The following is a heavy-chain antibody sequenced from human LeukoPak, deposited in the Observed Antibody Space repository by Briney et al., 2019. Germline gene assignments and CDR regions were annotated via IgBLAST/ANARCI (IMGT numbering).Heavy chain of an antibody. CDR1: GYTLTELS. Sequence: ASVKVSCKVSGYTLTELSMHWVRQAPGKGLEWMGGFDPEDGETIYAQKFQGRVTMTEDTSTDTAYMELSSLRSEDTAVYYCATMCSSTSCYHYYYYYGMDVWGQGTTVTVSS. J-gene: IGHJ6*02. V-gene: IGHV1-24*01. CDR3: ATMCSSTSCYHYYYYYGMDV. D-gene: IGHD2-2*01. CDR2: FDPEDGET.